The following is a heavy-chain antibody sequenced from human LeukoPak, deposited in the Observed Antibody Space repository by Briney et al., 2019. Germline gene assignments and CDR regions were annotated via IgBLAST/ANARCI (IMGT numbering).Heavy chain of an antibody. Sequence: SGTLSRTCGVSGASVTSTNWWTCVRQPPGKGLEWIGAVHLDARTNYNPSLKSRLTTFVGLSENHISLTLTYVDAADPTVYYLSREGGFYRPLDYSGQGTLVTVSS. D-gene: IGHD3-3*01. CDR3: SREGGFYRPLDY. V-gene: IGHV4-4*02. J-gene: IGHJ4*02. CDR1: GASVTSTNW. CDR2: VHLDART.